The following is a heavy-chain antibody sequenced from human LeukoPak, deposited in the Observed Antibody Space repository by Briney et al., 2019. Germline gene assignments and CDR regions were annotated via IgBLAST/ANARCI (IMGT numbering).Heavy chain of an antibody. Sequence: GGSLRLPCAAFGFTFSSYWMHWVGKAPGKGRVGVACGNSDRSSTSYADSVKGQFTISRDNAKNTLYLQMNSLRVEDTAVYYCARGHYGRSSTSNDYWGQGTLVTVSS. CDR1: GFTFSSYW. J-gene: IGHJ4*02. V-gene: IGHV3-74*01. D-gene: IGHD2-2*01. CDR3: ARGHYGRSSTSNDY. CDR2: GNSDRSST.